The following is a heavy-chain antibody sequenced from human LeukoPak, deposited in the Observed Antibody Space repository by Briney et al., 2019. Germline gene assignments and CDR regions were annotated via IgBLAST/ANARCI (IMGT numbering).Heavy chain of an antibody. D-gene: IGHD6-13*01. CDR1: GFTFSSYA. J-gene: IGHJ4*02. Sequence: GGSLRLSCAASGFTFSSYAMSWVRQAPGKGLEWVSSISGSGGSTYYADSVKGRFTISRDSSKNTLYLQMNSLRAEDTAVYYCAKALRVAAARYYFDYWGQGTLVTVSS. CDR2: ISGSGGST. CDR3: AKALRVAAARYYFDY. V-gene: IGHV3-23*01.